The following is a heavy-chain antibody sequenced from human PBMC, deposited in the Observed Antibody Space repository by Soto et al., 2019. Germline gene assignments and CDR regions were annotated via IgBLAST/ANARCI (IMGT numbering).Heavy chain of an antibody. V-gene: IGHV3-30-3*01. CDR3: ARDEHWNDPFDY. Sequence: GGSLRLSCAASGFTFSSYAMHWVRQAPGKGLEWVAVISYDGSNKYYADSVKGRFTISRDNSKNTLYLQMNSLRAEDTAVYYCARDEHWNDPFDYWGQGTLVTVSS. D-gene: IGHD1-1*01. CDR1: GFTFSSYA. CDR2: ISYDGSNK. J-gene: IGHJ4*02.